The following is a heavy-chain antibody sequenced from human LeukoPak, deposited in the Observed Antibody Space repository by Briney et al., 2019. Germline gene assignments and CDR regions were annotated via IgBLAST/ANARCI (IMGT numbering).Heavy chain of an antibody. Sequence: SETLSLTCTVSGGSISSYYWSWIRQPPGKGLEWIGSIYHSGNTDYNPSLKSRITISVDTSKNQFSLKLSSVTAADTAVYFCARVPDRNFFDYWGQGTLVTVSS. CDR3: ARVPDRNFFDY. CDR1: GGSISSYY. V-gene: IGHV4-59*08. D-gene: IGHD3-22*01. CDR2: IYHSGNT. J-gene: IGHJ4*02.